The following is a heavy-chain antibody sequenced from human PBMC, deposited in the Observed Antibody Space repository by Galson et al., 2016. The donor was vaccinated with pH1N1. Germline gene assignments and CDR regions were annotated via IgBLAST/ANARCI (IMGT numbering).Heavy chain of an antibody. CDR1: GFTFSSFA. Sequence: SLRLSCAASGFTFSSFAMNWVRQGPGKGLEWVSSISSTGGETYYADPVKGRFTISRDNSKNTLYLQVNSLKAEDTAVYFCAKTTTHDLWYYYGMDVWGHGTAVTVSS. CDR3: AKTTTHDLWYYYGMDV. CDR2: ISSTGGET. V-gene: IGHV3-23*01. D-gene: IGHD1-1*01. J-gene: IGHJ6*02.